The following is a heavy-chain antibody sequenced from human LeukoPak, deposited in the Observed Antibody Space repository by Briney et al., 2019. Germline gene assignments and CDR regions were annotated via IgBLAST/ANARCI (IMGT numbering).Heavy chain of an antibody. V-gene: IGHV4-38-2*02. Sequence: SETLSLTCADSGNSLSRSYYWGWIRQPPGKGLEWVGNIYHSGSTYYNPSLKSRVAISVDTSRNQFSLRLNSVTTADTAVYYCARDWDGFDIWGQGTVVTVSS. CDR1: GNSLSRSYY. CDR3: ARDWDGFDI. J-gene: IGHJ3*02. CDR2: IYHSGST.